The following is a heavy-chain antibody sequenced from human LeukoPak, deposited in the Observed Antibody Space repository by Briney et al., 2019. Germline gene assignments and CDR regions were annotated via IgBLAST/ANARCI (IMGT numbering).Heavy chain of an antibody. D-gene: IGHD6-19*01. Sequence: SETLSLTCTVSGGSISSNSDYWGWIRQPPGKGLEWIGSIYYSGTTYYNPSLKSRVTISVDTSRNQFSMNLNSVTAADTAVYYCAKGAGPPWFDPWGQGTLVTVSS. J-gene: IGHJ5*02. CDR3: AKGAGPPWFDP. CDR1: GGSISSNSDY. V-gene: IGHV4-39*07. CDR2: IYYSGTT.